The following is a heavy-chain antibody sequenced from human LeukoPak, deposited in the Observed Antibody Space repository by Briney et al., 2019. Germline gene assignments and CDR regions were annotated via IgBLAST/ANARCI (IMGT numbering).Heavy chain of an antibody. V-gene: IGHV3-23*01. CDR2: ISRSADIT. CDR3: AKEEVPNDF. D-gene: IGHD1-1*01. CDR1: GFTFSSYA. J-gene: IGHJ4*02. Sequence: GGSLRLSCAASGFTFSSYAMSWVRQAPGKGLEWVSAISRSADITYYADSVKGRSTISRDISKNTLFLQMNSLRAEDTAVYYCAKEEVPNDFWGQGTLVTVSS.